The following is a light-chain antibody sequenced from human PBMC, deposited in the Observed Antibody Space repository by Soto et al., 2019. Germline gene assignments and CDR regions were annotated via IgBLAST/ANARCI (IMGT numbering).Light chain of an antibody. CDR3: ATWDSSLSAVV. V-gene: IGLV1-51*01. CDR1: SSNIGNNY. Sequence: QSVLTQPPSVSATPGQKVTISCSGSSSNIGNNYVSWYQQFPGAAPKLLIYDNYWRPSGIPDRFSASKSGTSATLGITGLQTGYEADYYCATWDSSLSAVVVGGWTKLTVL. J-gene: IGLJ2*01. CDR2: DNY.